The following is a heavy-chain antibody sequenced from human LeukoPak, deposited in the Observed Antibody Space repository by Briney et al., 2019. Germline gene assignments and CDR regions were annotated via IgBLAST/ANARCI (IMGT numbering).Heavy chain of an antibody. D-gene: IGHD1-26*01. V-gene: IGHV1-24*01. CDR1: GYTLTELS. J-gene: IGHJ6*02. CDR2: FDPEDGET. Sequence: GASVEVSCKVSGYTLTELSMHWVRQAPGKGLEWMGGFDPEDGETIYEQKFQGRVTMTEDTSTDTAYMELSSLRSEDTAVYYCATGALSGMDVWGQGTTVTVSS. CDR3: ATGALSGMDV.